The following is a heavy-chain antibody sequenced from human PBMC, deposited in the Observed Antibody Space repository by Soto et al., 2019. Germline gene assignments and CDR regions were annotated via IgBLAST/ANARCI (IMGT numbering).Heavy chain of an antibody. Sequence: GGSLRLSCAASGFTFSSYAMSWVRQAPGKGLEWVSAISGSGGSTYYADSVKGRFTISRDNSKNTLYLQMNSLRAGDTAVYYCARADDGDASAFDIWGQGTMVTVSS. CDR1: GFTFSSYA. V-gene: IGHV3-23*01. J-gene: IGHJ3*02. CDR3: ARADDGDASAFDI. CDR2: ISGSGGST. D-gene: IGHD4-17*01.